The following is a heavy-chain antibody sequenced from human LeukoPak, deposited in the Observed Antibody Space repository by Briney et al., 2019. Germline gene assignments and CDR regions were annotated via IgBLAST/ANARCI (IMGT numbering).Heavy chain of an antibody. D-gene: IGHD3-3*01. CDR1: GFTFSTYS. CDR3: VRDQFFSFDY. CDR2: ISGTSSLI. V-gene: IGHV3-48*02. J-gene: IGHJ4*02. Sequence: QPGGSLRLSCAASGFTFSTYSMNWVRQAPGKGLEWVSYISGTSSLIYYADSVKGRFTISGDNAKNSLYLQMNSLRDEDTAVYYCVRDQFFSFDYWGQGTLVTVSS.